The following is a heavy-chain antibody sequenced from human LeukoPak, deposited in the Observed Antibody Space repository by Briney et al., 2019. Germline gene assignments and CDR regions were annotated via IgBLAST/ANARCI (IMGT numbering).Heavy chain of an antibody. CDR1: GFTFSSYG. V-gene: IGHV3-21*01. J-gene: IGHJ5*02. Sequence: PGRSLRLSCAASGFTFSSYGMHWVRQAPGKGLEWVSSISSSSSYIYYADSVKGRFTISRDNAKNSLYLQMNSLRAEDTAVYYCARGSSSRWFDPWGQGTLVTVSS. D-gene: IGHD6-6*01. CDR2: ISSSSSYI. CDR3: ARGSSSRWFDP.